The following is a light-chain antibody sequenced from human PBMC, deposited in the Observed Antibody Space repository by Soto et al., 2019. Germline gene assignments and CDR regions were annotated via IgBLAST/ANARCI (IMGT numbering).Light chain of an antibody. CDR1: SSDVGGYNY. J-gene: IGLJ3*02. CDR2: EVS. V-gene: IGLV2-14*01. Sequence: QSALTLPASVSGSPGQSITISCTGTSSDVGGYNYVSWYQQHPGKAPKLMIYEVSNRPSGVSNRFSGSKSDNTASLTISGLQAEDEADYYCSSYTRSSTLVFGGGTKLTVL. CDR3: SSYTRSSTLV.